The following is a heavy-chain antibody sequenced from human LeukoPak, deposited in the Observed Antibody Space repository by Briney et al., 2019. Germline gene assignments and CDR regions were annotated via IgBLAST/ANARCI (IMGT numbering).Heavy chain of an antibody. CDR1: GGSISSSSYY. CDR2: IYYSGST. J-gene: IGHJ4*02. D-gene: IGHD3-3*01. V-gene: IGHV4-39*01. CDR3: ARHRGSGLPQPQPLFDY. Sequence: PSETLSLTCTVSGGSISSSSYYWGWIRQPPGKGLEWIGSIYYSGSTYYNPSLKSRVTISVDTSKNQFSLKLSSVTAADTAVYYCARHRGSGLPQPQPLFDYWGQGTLVTVSS.